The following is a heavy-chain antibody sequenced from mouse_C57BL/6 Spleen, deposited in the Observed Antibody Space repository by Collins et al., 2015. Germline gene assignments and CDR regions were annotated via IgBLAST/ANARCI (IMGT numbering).Heavy chain of an antibody. CDR3: AREGGYGSYAMGY. D-gene: IGHD1-1*02. CDR1: GYTFTSYW. V-gene: IGHV1-55*01. J-gene: IGHJ4*01. CDR2: IYPGSGST. Sequence: QVQLQQPGAELVKPGASVKMSCKASGYTFTSYWITWVKQRPGQGLEWIGDIYPGSGSTNYNEKFKSKATLTVDTSSSTAYMQLSSLTSEDSAVYYCAREGGYGSYAMGYWGQGTSVTVSS.